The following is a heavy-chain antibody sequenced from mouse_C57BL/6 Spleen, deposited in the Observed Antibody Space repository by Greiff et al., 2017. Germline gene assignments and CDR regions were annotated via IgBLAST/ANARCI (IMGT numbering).Heavy chain of an antibody. Sequence: QVQLKQSGAELVKPGASVKMSCKASGYTFTSYWITWVKQRPGQGLEWIGDIYPGSGSTNYNEKFKSKATLTVDTSSSTAYMQLSSLTSEDSAVYYCAREDYYGSSYFDYWGQGTTLTVSS. D-gene: IGHD1-1*01. J-gene: IGHJ2*01. V-gene: IGHV1-55*01. CDR2: IYPGSGST. CDR1: GYTFTSYW. CDR3: AREDYYGSSYFDY.